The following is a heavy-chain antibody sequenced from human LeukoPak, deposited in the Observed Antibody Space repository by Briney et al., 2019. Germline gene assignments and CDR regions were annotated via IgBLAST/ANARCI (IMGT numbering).Heavy chain of an antibody. Sequence: GGSLRLSCAASGFTFSSYAMSWVRKAPGKGLEWVSVISGSVGTTYYADSVKGRFTISRDNSQNTLYLQMNSLRAEDTAVYYCAKAGATDYWGQGTLVTVSS. CDR2: ISGSVGTT. CDR3: AKAGATDY. V-gene: IGHV3-23*01. CDR1: GFTFSSYA. J-gene: IGHJ4*02. D-gene: IGHD1-26*01.